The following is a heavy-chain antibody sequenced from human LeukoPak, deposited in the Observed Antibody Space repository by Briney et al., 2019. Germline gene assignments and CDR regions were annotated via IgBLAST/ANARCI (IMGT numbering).Heavy chain of an antibody. J-gene: IGHJ1*01. Sequence: SETLSLTCTVSGGSISSGDYYWSWIRQPPGKGLEWIGYIYYSGSTYYNPSLKSRVTISVDTSKNQFSLKLSSVTAADTAVYYCASLEFIGSATPAKPFQHWGQGTLVTVSS. CDR3: ASLEFIGSATPAKPFQH. CDR2: IYYSGST. D-gene: IGHD2-2*01. V-gene: IGHV4-30-4*01. CDR1: GGSISSGDYY.